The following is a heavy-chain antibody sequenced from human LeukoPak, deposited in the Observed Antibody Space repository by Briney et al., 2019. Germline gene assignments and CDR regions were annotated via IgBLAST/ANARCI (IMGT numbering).Heavy chain of an antibody. Sequence: PGGSLRLSCAASGLSFTSFAMSWVRQAPARGPEWVSSLRGGGETFYADSVRGRFTLSRDDSRNTVYLQLNNLRVEDTAIYYCARASWVSSADAVRWGQGTQVTVSS. D-gene: IGHD3-16*01. CDR2: LRGGGET. CDR3: ARASWVSSADAVR. J-gene: IGHJ4*02. CDR1: GLSFTSFA. V-gene: IGHV3-23*01.